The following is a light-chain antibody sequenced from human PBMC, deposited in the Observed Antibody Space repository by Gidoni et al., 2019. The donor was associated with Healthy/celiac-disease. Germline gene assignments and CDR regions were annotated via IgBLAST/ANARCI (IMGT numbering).Light chain of an antibody. V-gene: IGKV1-39*01. CDR2: AAS. CDR1: QSISSY. CDR3: QQSYSTPQLT. J-gene: IGKJ4*01. Sequence: DIQMTQSPSSLSASVGDRVIITCRASQSISSYLNWYQQKPGKAPKLLIYAASSLQSGVPSRFSGSGSGTDFTLNISSLQPEDFATYYCQQSYSTPQLTFGGGTKVEIK.